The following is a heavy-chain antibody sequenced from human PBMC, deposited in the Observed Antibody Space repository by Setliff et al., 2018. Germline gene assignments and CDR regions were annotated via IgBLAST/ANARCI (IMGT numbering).Heavy chain of an antibody. J-gene: IGHJ4*02. CDR3: TRRITIFGVVIKNDY. CDR2: IRKKTKSYST. Sequence: GGSLRLSCTASGFTFGDYAMSWVRQAPGKGLEWVGRIRKKTKSYSTDYAASVKGRFTISRDDSKSIAYLQMNSLKTEDTAVYYCTRRITIFGVVIKNDYWGQGTLVTVSS. V-gene: IGHV3-49*04. CDR1: GFTFGDYA. D-gene: IGHD3-3*01.